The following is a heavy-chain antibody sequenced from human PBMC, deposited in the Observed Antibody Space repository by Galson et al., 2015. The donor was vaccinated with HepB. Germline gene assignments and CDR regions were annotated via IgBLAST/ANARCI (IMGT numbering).Heavy chain of an antibody. D-gene: IGHD6-13*01. J-gene: IGHJ6*02. V-gene: IGHV4-59*08. CDR3: ARHVSGGAAAGDYYYYGMDV. CDR2: IYYSGST. CDR1: GGSISSYY. Sequence: LSLTCTVSGGSISSYYWSWIRQPPGKGLEWIGYIYYSGSTNYNPSLKSRVTISVDTSKNQFSLKLSSVTAADTAVYYCARHVSGGAAAGDYYYYGMDVWGQGTTVTVSS.